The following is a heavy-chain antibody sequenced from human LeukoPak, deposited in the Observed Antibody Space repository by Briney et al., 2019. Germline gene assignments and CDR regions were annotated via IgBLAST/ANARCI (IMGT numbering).Heavy chain of an antibody. CDR1: GGSISSSSDY. CDR3: ARRRALGYCSSTSCYGIQRNGGLDY. CDR2: INHSGST. D-gene: IGHD2-2*01. J-gene: IGHJ4*02. V-gene: IGHV4-39*07. Sequence: SETLSLTCTVSGGSISSSSDYWGWIRQPPGKGLEWIGEINHSGSTNYNPSLKSRVTISVDTSKNQFSLKLSSVTAADTAVYYCARRRALGYCSSTSCYGIQRNGGLDYWGQGTLVTVSS.